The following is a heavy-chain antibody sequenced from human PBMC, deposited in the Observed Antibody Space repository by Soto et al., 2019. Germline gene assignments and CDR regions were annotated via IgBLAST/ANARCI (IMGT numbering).Heavy chain of an antibody. J-gene: IGHJ4*02. CDR1: GYTFTSYG. V-gene: IGHV1-18*01. CDR2: ISAYNGNT. D-gene: IGHD4-17*01. Sequence: QVQLLQSGAEVKKPGASVKVSCTASGYTFTSYGISWVRQAPVQGLAWMGWISAYNGNTNYAQKLQGRVTMTTDTSTSTAYMELRSLRSDDTAVYYCASSTVTTSLDSWGQGTLVTVSS. CDR3: ASSTVTTSLDS.